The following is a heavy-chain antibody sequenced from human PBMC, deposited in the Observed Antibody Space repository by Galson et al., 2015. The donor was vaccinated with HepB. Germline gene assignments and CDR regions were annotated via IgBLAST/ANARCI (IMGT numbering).Heavy chain of an antibody. CDR3: ATASGPLLNYDYVWGSYRVDAFDI. CDR2: ISYDGSNK. CDR1: GFTFSSYA. J-gene: IGHJ3*02. D-gene: IGHD3-16*02. Sequence: SLRLSCAASGFTFSSYAMHWVRQAPGKGLEWVAVISYDGSNKYYADSVKGRFTISRDNSKNTLYLQMNSLRAEDTAVYYCATASGPLLNYDYVWGSYRVDAFDIWGQGTMVTVSS. V-gene: IGHV3-30-3*01.